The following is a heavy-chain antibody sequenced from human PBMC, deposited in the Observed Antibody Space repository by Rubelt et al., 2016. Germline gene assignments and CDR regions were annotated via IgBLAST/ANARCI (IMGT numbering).Heavy chain of an antibody. Sequence: QVQLVQSGAEVKKPGSSVKVSCKASGGTFSSYAISWVRQAPGQGLEWMGGIIPIFGTANYAQKFPGRVRITADKATGTAYLVLSSLWSEDMAVYYCARDLVGVVITTHDAFDIWGKGTTVTVSS. CDR2: IIPIFGTA. CDR3: ARDLVGVVITTHDAFDI. D-gene: IGHD3-22*01. V-gene: IGHV1-69*06. J-gene: IGHJ3*02. CDR1: GGTFSSYA.